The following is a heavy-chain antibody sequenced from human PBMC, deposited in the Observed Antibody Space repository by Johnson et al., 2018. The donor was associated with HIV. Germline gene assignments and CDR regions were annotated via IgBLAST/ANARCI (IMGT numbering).Heavy chain of an antibody. V-gene: IGHV3-23*04. CDR3: ASSVVAGLGDGFDI. CDR1: GFTFSSYA. D-gene: IGHD6-19*01. Sequence: VQLVESGGGVVQPGRSLRLSCAASGFTFSSYAIHWVRQAPGKGLEWVSAISGSGGSTYYADSVKGRFTISRDNSKNTLYLQMNSLRAEDTALYYCASSVVAGLGDGFDIWGQGTMVTVSS. J-gene: IGHJ3*02. CDR2: ISGSGGST.